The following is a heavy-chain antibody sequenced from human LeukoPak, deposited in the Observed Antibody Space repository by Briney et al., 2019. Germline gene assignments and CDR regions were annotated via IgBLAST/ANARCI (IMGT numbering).Heavy chain of an antibody. V-gene: IGHV1-69*05. CDR1: GGTFSTYA. D-gene: IGHD5-18*01. Sequence: ASVKVSCKASGGTFSTYAITWVRQAPGQGLEWMGGIIPIFGTANYAQKFQDRVTITTDASTSTVYMELTSLRSEDTAVYYCARTPQHSYSYYNMAVWGKGTTVTVAS. CDR2: IIPIFGTA. CDR3: ARTPQHSYSYYNMAV. J-gene: IGHJ6*03.